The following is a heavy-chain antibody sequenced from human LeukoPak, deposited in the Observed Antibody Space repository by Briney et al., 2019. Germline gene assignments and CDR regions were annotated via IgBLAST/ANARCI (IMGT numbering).Heavy chain of an antibody. V-gene: IGHV3-7*04. CDR2: IKQDGTEK. J-gene: IGHJ4*02. D-gene: IGHD6-6*01. CDR1: GFTFSSYS. Sequence: GGSLRLSCAASGFTFSSYSMNWVRQAPGEGLEWVANIKQDGTEKYYMDSVRGRFSISRDNAKNSPYLQMNALRAEDTAVYYCARDVRPDYWGQGTLVTVST. CDR3: ARDVRPDY.